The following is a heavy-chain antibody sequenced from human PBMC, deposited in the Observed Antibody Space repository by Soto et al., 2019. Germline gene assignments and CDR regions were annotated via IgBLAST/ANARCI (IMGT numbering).Heavy chain of an antibody. J-gene: IGHJ4*02. CDR1: GASMGKNY. V-gene: IGHV4-59*01. CDR2: IYYDGNT. D-gene: IGHD1-26*01. Sequence: PSETLYLTCTVPGASMGKNYWSWVRQPPGKGLEWMGYIYYDGNTNYNPSLKSRVTMSVDTSKNQFSLRLRSVTTADTAVYCCASGGGSHDYWGQGTLVTVSS. CDR3: ASGGGSHDY.